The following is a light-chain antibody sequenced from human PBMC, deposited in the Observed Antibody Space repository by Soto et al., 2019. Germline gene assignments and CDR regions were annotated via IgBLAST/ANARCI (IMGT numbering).Light chain of an antibody. CDR3: QPYTTYTPRT. CDR2: KAS. Sequence: DIQMTQSPSTLSASVGDRVTITCRASQSISIWLAWYQQKPGKAPKILIYKASSLESGVPSRIRRPGSGIEFTLTSSSPQSEYLATYYCQPYTTYTPRTFGQGNKVDI. J-gene: IGKJ1*01. CDR1: QSISIW. V-gene: IGKV1-5*03.